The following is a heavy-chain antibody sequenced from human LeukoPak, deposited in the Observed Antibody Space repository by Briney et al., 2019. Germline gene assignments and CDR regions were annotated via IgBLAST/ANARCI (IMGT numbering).Heavy chain of an antibody. Sequence: GGSLRLSCAASGFTFSSYAMSWVRQAPGRGLEWVSAISGSGGSTYYADSVKGRFTISRDNSKNTLYLQMNSLRAEDTAVYYCAKDIMVGGYYFDYWGQGTLVTVSS. CDR1: GFTFSSYA. D-gene: IGHD2-21*01. V-gene: IGHV3-23*01. CDR3: AKDIMVGGYYFDY. J-gene: IGHJ4*02. CDR2: ISGSGGST.